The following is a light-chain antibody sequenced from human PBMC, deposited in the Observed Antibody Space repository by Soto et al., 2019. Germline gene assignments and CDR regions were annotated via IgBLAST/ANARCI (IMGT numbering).Light chain of an antibody. CDR3: SSYTSSDTYV. V-gene: IGLV2-14*01. CDR1: SSDIAGYDY. CDR2: EVT. J-gene: IGLJ1*01. Sequence: QSVLTQPASVSGSPGQSITISCTGTSSDIAGYDYVSWYQQHAGKAPKLMIYEVTNRPSGVSHRFSGSKSGNTASLTISGLQTEDEADYYCSSYTSSDTYVFGSGTKVTVL.